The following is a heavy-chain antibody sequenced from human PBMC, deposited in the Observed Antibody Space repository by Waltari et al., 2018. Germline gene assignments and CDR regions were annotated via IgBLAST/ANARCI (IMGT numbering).Heavy chain of an antibody. J-gene: IGHJ2*01. CDR1: GFTFRSYA. Sequence: QVQLVESGGGVVQPGRSLRLSWSASGFTFRSYAMHWVRQAPGKGLEWVAVISYDGSNKYYADSVKGRFTISRDNSKNTLYLQMNSLRAEDTAVYYCAREVGATDYWYFDLWGRGTLVTVSS. V-gene: IGHV3-30-3*01. CDR2: ISYDGSNK. CDR3: AREVGATDYWYFDL. D-gene: IGHD1-26*01.